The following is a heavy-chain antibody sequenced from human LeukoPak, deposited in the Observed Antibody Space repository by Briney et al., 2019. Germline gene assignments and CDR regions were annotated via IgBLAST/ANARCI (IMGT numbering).Heavy chain of an antibody. CDR3: AKDKHDYVWGSYLFDY. V-gene: IGHV3-9*01. D-gene: IGHD3-16*02. CDR2: ISWNSGSI. Sequence: LSLTCAVYGGSFSGYYWSWIRQPPGKGLEWVSGISWNSGSIGYADSVKGRFTISRDNAKNSLYLQMNSLRAEDTALYYCAKDKHDYVWGSYLFDYWGQGTLVTVSS. J-gene: IGHJ4*02. CDR1: GGSFSGYY.